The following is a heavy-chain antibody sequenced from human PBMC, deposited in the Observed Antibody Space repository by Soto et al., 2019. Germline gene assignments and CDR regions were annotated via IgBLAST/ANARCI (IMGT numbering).Heavy chain of an antibody. CDR1: GGSVSSGSYY. D-gene: IGHD6-25*01. CDR3: APAGLGDGSDY. J-gene: IGHJ4*02. CDR2: IYYSGST. Sequence: QVQLQESGPGLVKPSETLSLTCTVSGGSVSSGSYYWSWIRQPPGKGLEWIGYIYYSGSTKYNPSLKXRXTXSXXTSKNQFSLKLSSVTAADTAVYYCAPAGLGDGSDYWGQGTLVTVSS. V-gene: IGHV4-61*01.